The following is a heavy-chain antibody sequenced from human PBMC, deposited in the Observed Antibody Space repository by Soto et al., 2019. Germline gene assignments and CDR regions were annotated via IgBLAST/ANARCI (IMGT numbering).Heavy chain of an antibody. Sequence: EVQLLESGGGLVQPGGSLRLSCAASGFTFSSYALSWVRQAPGKGLEGVSAISGRGGSTYYADSVKGRFTISRDNSKNTLYLQMNSLRAEDTAVYYCAKEMEQQLWAGWGYYYYGMDVWGQGTKVTVSS. CDR1: GFTFSSYA. J-gene: IGHJ6*02. D-gene: IGHD6-13*01. V-gene: IGHV3-23*01. CDR3: AKEMEQQLWAGWGYYYYGMDV. CDR2: ISGRGGST.